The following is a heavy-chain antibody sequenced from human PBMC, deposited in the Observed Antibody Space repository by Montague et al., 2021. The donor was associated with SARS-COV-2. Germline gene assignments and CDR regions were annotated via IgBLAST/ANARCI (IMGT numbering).Heavy chain of an antibody. CDR2: IYHSGST. D-gene: IGHD3-3*01. CDR3: ARDVRYYDFWSGRAQTSPDY. V-gene: IGHV4-38-2*02. CDR1: GYSISSGYY. Sequence: SETLSLTCTVSGYSISSGYYWGWIRQPPGKGLEWIGSIYHSGSTXXNPXXXSXVTISVDTSKNQFSLKLSSVTAADTAVYYCARDVRYYDFWSGRAQTSPDYWGQGTLVTVSS. J-gene: IGHJ4*02.